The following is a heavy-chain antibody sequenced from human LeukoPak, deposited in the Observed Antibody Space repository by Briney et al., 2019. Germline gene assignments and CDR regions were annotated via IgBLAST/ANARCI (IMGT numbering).Heavy chain of an antibody. CDR2: VSYSGRT. J-gene: IGHJ2*01. V-gene: IGHV4-59*01. Sequence: SEALSLTCTVSGGSITNYYWNWIRQPPGKDLEWIGCVSYSGRTHYSSALKSRVTISVDTSKNQFSLNLRSVTAADTAVYYCARPGRQDAYNGHYWYFDLWGRGTLVTVSS. CDR1: GGSITNYY. CDR3: ARPGRQDAYNGHYWYFDL. D-gene: IGHD5-24*01.